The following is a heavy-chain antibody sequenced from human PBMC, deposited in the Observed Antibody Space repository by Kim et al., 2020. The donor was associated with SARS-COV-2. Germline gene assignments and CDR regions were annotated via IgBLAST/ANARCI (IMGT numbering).Heavy chain of an antibody. V-gene: IGHV7-4-1*02. CDR1: GYTFSNYA. J-gene: IGHJ4*02. CDR2: INTNTGNP. D-gene: IGHD6-13*01. Sequence: ASVKVSCKASGYTFSNYAISWVRQAPGQGLEWMGWINTNTGNPTYAQGFTGRFVFSLDTSVSTTYLQISSLKAEDTAVYYCAREGSSSWCDYWGQGTLVTVSS. CDR3: AREGSSSWCDY.